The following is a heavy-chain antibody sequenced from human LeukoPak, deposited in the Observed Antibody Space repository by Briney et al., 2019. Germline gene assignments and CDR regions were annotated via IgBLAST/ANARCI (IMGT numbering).Heavy chain of an antibody. CDR2: ISSSSTYI. D-gene: IGHD6-19*01. V-gene: IGHV3-21*01. CDR1: GFTLSPYG. J-gene: IGHJ4*02. Sequence: PGGSLRLSCAASGFTLSPYGMNWVHQAPGKGLEWVSAISSSSTYIYYPDSVKGRFNISRDNSKSTLFLQMNSLRVEDTAVYYCARGGLAVAGDDLWGQGTLVTVST. CDR3: ARGGLAVAGDDL.